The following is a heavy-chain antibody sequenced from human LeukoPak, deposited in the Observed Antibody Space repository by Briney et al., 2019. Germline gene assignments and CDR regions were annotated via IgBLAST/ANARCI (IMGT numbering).Heavy chain of an antibody. CDR2: ISYDGSNK. CDR3: ARDSRGLDY. V-gene: IGHV3-30-3*01. J-gene: IGHJ4*02. Sequence: GGSLRLSCAASGFTFSSYAMSWVRQAPGKGLEWVAVISYDGSNKYYADSVKGRFTISRDNAKNSLYLQMNSLRAEDTAVYYCARDSRGLDYWGQGTLVTVSS. D-gene: IGHD3-10*01. CDR1: GFTFSSYA.